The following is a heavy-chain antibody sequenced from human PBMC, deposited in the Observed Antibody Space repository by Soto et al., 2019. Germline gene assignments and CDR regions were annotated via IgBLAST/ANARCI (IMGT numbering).Heavy chain of an antibody. CDR3: ARGYSSSSFNYYYGMDV. V-gene: IGHV4-30-4*01. D-gene: IGHD6-6*01. CDR2: IYYSGST. Sequence: QVQLQESGPGLVKPSQTLSLTCTVSGGSISSGDYYWSWIRQPPGKGLEWIGYIYYSGSTYYNPSLKSRVTISIDTSKNQFSLKLSSVTAADTAVYYCARGYSSSSFNYYYGMDVWGQGTTVTVSS. J-gene: IGHJ6*02. CDR1: GGSISSGDYY.